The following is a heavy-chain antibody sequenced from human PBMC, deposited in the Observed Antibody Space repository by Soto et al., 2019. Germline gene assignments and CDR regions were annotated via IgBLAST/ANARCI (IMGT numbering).Heavy chain of an antibody. J-gene: IGHJ6*02. CDR1: GYTFTSYG. CDR2: ISAYNGNT. D-gene: IGHD3-10*01. CDR3: ARDQLLWFGELLGYYYGMDV. V-gene: IGHV1-18*04. Sequence: ASVKVSCKASGYTFTSYGISWVRQAPGQGLEWMGWISAYNGNTNYAQKLQGRVTMTTDTSTSTAYMELRSLRSDDTAVYYCARDQLLWFGELLGYYYGMDVWGQGTTVTVS.